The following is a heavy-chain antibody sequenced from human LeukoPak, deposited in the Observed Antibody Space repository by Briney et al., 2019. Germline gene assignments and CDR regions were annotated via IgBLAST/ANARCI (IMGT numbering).Heavy chain of an antibody. CDR1: GFTFSNAW. D-gene: IGHD6-19*01. Sequence: PGGSLRLSCAASGFTFSNAWMNWVRQAPGKGLEWVANIKQDGSEEYYVDSVKGRFTISRDNAKNSLYLQMNSLRAEDTAVYYCARGRQWLSKGYFDYWGQGTLVTVSS. CDR3: ARGRQWLSKGYFDY. V-gene: IGHV3-7*05. J-gene: IGHJ4*02. CDR2: IKQDGSEE.